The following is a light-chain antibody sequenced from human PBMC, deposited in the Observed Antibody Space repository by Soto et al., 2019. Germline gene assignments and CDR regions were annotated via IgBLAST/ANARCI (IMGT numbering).Light chain of an antibody. V-gene: IGLV2-14*01. CDR3: ASHTTSDTRV. Sequence: QSALTQPASVSGSPGQSIAISCTGTSGDVGAYDYVSWYQHHPDKAPKLMIYEVSNRPSGVSDRFSGSKSVYTATLTISGLQAEDDADYYCASHTTSDTRVLGTGTKGTVL. CDR2: EVS. CDR1: SGDVGAYDY. J-gene: IGLJ1*01.